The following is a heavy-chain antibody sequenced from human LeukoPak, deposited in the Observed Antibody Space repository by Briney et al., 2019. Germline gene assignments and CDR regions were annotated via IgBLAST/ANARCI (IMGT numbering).Heavy chain of an antibody. J-gene: IGHJ5*02. D-gene: IGHD5-12*01. CDR2: MYTSGST. Sequence: HSETLSLTCTVSGDSISSYYWSSIRQPAGNRLECIGRMYTSGSTNYNPSLKSRDTMSVDTSKNQFSLKLTSVTAADTAVYYCARDSGYDLTWGQGTLVTVSS. CDR1: GDSISSYY. V-gene: IGHV4-4*07. CDR3: ARDSGYDLT.